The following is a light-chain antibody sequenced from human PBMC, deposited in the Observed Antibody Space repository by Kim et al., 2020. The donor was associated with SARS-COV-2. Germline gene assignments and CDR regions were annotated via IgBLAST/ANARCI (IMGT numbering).Light chain of an antibody. V-gene: IGLV3-1*01. CDR3: QAWGSGLSVV. CDR2: QDR. CDR1: KLGTKY. J-gene: IGLJ2*01. Sequence: SYELTQPPSVSVSPGQTASITCSGDKLGTKYTFWYQQRPGQSPVVVIYQDRKRPSGIPERFSGSNSGNTATLTISGTQAVDEADYYCQAWGSGLSVVFCTGTQLTVL.